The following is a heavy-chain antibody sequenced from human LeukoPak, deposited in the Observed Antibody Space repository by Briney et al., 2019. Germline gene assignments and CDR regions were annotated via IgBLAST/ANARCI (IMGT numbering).Heavy chain of an antibody. J-gene: IGHJ3*02. CDR1: GYTFTGYY. D-gene: IGHD5-24*01. CDR2: IDPSGSYT. CDR3: ARQMATISGTAFDI. Sequence: KVSCKASGYTFTGYYMHWVRQMPGKGLEWMGRIDPSGSYTNYSPSFQGHVTISADKSISTAYLQWSSLKASDTAMYYCARQMATISGTAFDIWGQGTMVTVSS. V-gene: IGHV5-10-1*01.